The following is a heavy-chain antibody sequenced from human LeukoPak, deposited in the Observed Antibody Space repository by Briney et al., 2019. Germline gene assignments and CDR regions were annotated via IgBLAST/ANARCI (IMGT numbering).Heavy chain of an antibody. J-gene: IGHJ6*04. CDR2: IKQDGSEK. Sequence: GGSLRLSCAASEFTFFTYSMTWVRQAPGKGLEWVANIKQDGSEKYYVDSVKGRFTISRDNAKNSLYLQMNSLRAEDTAVYYCAELGITMIGGVWGKGTTVTISS. CDR1: EFTFFTYS. CDR3: AELGITMIGGV. V-gene: IGHV3-7*01. D-gene: IGHD3-10*02.